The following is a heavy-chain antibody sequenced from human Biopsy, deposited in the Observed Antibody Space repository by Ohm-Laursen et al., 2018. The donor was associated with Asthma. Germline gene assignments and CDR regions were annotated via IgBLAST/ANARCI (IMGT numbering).Heavy chain of an antibody. J-gene: IGHJ1*01. CDR2: INYRGDT. CDR1: GGSFTHYF. CDR3: VRGEEVAGTYFKD. D-gene: IGHD6-19*01. V-gene: IGHV4-34*01. Sequence: GTLSLTCAISGGSFTHYFWMWIRQPPGKGLEWIGEINYRGDTNYNPSLESRASISVDTSTYHFSLRLNSVTAADTAVYYCVRGEEVAGTYFKDWDQGTLVTVSS.